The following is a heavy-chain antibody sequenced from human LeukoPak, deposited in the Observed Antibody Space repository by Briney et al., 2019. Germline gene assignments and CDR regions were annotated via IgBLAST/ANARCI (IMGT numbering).Heavy chain of an antibody. CDR3: ARDLRYGSYSYDAFDI. V-gene: IGHV4-39*07. CDR2: IYYSGST. CDR1: GGSITSSSYY. J-gene: IGHJ3*02. Sequence: SETLSLTCTVSGGSITSSSYYWGWIRQPPGKGLEWIGSIYYSGSTYYNPSLKSRVTISVDTSKNQFSLKLSSVTAADTAVYYCARDLRYGSYSYDAFDIWGQGTMVTVSS. D-gene: IGHD1-26*01.